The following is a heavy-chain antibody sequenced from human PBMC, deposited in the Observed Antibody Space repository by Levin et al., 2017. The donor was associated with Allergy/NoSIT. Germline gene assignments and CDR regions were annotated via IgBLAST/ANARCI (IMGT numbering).Heavy chain of an antibody. J-gene: IGHJ6*02. Sequence: GALRLSCAASGFTFSSYSMNWVRQAPGKGLEWVSYISSSSSTIYYADSVKGRFTISRDNAKNSLYLQMNSLRDEDTAVYYCARDSHSSSWYGFDYYYYGMDGWGQGTTVTVSS. CDR1: GFTFSSYS. V-gene: IGHV3-48*02. CDR3: ARDSHSSSWYGFDYYYYGMDG. CDR2: ISSSSSTI. D-gene: IGHD6-13*01.